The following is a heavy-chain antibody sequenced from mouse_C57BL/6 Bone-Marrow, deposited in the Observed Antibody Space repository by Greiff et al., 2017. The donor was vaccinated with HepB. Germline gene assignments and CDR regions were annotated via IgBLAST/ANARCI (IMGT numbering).Heavy chain of an antibody. J-gene: IGHJ4*01. CDR1: GFTFSSYA. CDR3: ARESPNYYGSSYVGVDY. D-gene: IGHD1-1*01. V-gene: IGHV5-4*01. CDR2: ISDGGSYT. Sequence: EVKLVESGGGLVKPGGSLKLSCAASGFTFSSYAMSWVRQTPEKRLEWVATISDGGSYTYYPDNVKGRFTISRDNAKNNLYLQMSHLKSEDTAMYYCARESPNYYGSSYVGVDYWGQGTAVTVSS.